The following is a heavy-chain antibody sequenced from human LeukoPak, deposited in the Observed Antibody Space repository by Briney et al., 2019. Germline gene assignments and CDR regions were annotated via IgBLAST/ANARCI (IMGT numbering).Heavy chain of an antibody. D-gene: IGHD1-26*01. Sequence: VSVTVSCKASGYTSTHYYMLWLRQAPGQGLAWMGWINPNSGDTNYAQKLQGRVTMTRDTSISTAYMELSRLRSDDTAVYYCASRGSYFPLFDYWGQGTLVSVSS. CDR1: GYTSTHYY. J-gene: IGHJ4*02. V-gene: IGHV1-2*02. CDR2: INPNSGDT. CDR3: ASRGSYFPLFDY.